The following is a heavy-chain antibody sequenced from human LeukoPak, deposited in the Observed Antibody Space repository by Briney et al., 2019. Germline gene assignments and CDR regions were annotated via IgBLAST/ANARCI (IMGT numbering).Heavy chain of an antibody. Sequence: ASVKVSCKASGYTFTSYGISWVRQAPGQGLEWMGWISAYNGNTNYAQKLQGRVTMTTDTSTSTAYMELRSLRSDDTAVYYCEICYYYDSSGYYNWGQGTLVTVSS. V-gene: IGHV1-18*01. CDR2: ISAYNGNT. CDR1: GYTFTSYG. CDR3: EICYYYDSSGYYN. J-gene: IGHJ4*02. D-gene: IGHD3-22*01.